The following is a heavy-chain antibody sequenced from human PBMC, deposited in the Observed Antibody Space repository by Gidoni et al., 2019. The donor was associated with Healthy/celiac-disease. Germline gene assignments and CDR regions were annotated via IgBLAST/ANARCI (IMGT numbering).Heavy chain of an antibody. CDR3: AAVDTAMVYYYYMDV. D-gene: IGHD5-18*01. J-gene: IGHJ6*03. CDR2: IIPIFGTA. V-gene: IGHV1-69*01. CDR1: VGTFSSYA. Sequence: QVPLVQSGAEVKKPGSSVNVSCTASVGTFSSYAISWVRQAPGKGLEWMGGIIPIFGTANYAQKFQGRVTITADESTSTAYMELSSLRSEDTAVYYCAAVDTAMVYYYYMDVWGKGTTVTVSS.